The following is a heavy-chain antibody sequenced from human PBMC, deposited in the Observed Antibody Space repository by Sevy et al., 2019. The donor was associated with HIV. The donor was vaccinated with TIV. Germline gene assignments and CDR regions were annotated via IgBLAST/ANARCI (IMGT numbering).Heavy chain of an antibody. J-gene: IGHJ4*02. CDR3: ARGGNWNFPYFDY. Sequence: GGSLRLSCAASGFTFSSYAMHWVRQAPGKGLEYVSAISSNGGSTYYADSVKGRFTISRDNSKNTLYLQMGSLRAEDIAVYYCARGGNWNFPYFDYWGQGTLVTVSS. CDR1: GFTFSSYA. V-gene: IGHV3-64*02. D-gene: IGHD1-7*01. CDR2: ISSNGGST.